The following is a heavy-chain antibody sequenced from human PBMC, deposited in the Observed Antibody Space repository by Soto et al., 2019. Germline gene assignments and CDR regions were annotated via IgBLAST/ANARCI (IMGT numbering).Heavy chain of an antibody. CDR2: INPSGGST. Sequence: ASVKVSCKASGYTFTSYYMHWVRQAPGQGLEWMGIINPSGGSTSYAQKFQGRVTMTRDTSTSTVYMELSSLRSEDTAVYYCARVPTAARPSDAFDIWGQGKMVTVSS. CDR3: ARVPTAARPSDAFDI. D-gene: IGHD6-6*01. V-gene: IGHV1-46*01. CDR1: GYTFTSYY. J-gene: IGHJ3*02.